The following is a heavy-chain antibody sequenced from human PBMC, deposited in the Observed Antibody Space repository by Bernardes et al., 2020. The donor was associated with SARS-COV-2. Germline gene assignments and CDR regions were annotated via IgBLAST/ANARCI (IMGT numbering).Heavy chain of an antibody. CDR2: INTNTGGT. CDR1: GYTFTGYF. Sequence: VKVSCHAAGYTFTGYFIHWVRQAPGQRLEWMGWINTNTGGTNYIQKFQGRVTMTRDTSITTAYMELSRLGSDDTAIYYCARTRTTISTTGIPVDYWGQGTLVTVSS. J-gene: IGHJ4*02. V-gene: IGHV1-2*02. CDR3: ARTRTTISTTGIPVDY. D-gene: IGHD2-21*02.